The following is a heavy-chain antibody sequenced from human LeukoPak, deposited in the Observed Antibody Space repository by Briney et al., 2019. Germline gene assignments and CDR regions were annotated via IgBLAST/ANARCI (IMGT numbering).Heavy chain of an antibody. V-gene: IGHV1-2*02. CDR3: ARDLYSSSWYSEDAFDI. CDR2: INPNSGGA. Sequence: GASVKVSCKASGYTFTGYYMHWVRQAPGQGLEWMGWINPNSGGANYAQRFQGRVTMTRDTSISTAYMELSRLRSDDTAVYYCARDLYSSSWYSEDAFDIWGQGTMVTVSS. CDR1: GYTFTGYY. J-gene: IGHJ3*02. D-gene: IGHD6-13*01.